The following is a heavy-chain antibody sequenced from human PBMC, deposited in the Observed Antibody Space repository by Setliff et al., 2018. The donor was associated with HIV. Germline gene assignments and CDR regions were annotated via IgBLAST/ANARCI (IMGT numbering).Heavy chain of an antibody. D-gene: IGHD6-19*01. CDR1: GDSISSDFY. Sequence: PSETLSLTCTVSGDSISSDFYWGWIRQPPGKGLEWIGSIYHSGNTYYMPSLQSRVTISVDTSKNQFSLNLNSVTAADTAVYYCTIEGAGTIVYSWGQGTLVTVSS. CDR2: IYHSGNT. J-gene: IGHJ4*02. V-gene: IGHV4-38-2*02. CDR3: TIEGAGTIVYS.